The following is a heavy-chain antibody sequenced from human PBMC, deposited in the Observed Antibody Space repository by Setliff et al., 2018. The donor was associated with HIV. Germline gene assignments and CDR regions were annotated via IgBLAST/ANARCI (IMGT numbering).Heavy chain of an antibody. CDR2: IYHTGSS. V-gene: IGHV4-38-2*02. Sequence: SETLSLTCTVSGGSISSRYYWGWIRQSPGKGLEWIGNIYHTGSSYYNPSLKSRVTISVDTSKNQFSLKLSSVTAADTAVYYCARRVCSSTSCSDAFDIWGQGTMVTVSS. J-gene: IGHJ3*02. D-gene: IGHD2-2*01. CDR3: ARRVCSSTSCSDAFDI. CDR1: GGSISSRYY.